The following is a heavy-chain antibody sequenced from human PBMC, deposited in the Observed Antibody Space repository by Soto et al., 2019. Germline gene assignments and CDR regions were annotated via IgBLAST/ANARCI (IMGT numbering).Heavy chain of an antibody. D-gene: IGHD2-21*02. Sequence: QVQLQESGPGLVKPSQTLSLTCTVSGGSISSGGYYWSWIRQHPRKGLEWIGYIYYSGSTYYNPSLKRRVTISVDTSKNQFSLKLSSVTAADTAVYYCARVCGGDCHYGMDVWGQGTTVTVSS. CDR1: GGSISSGGYY. CDR3: ARVCGGDCHYGMDV. V-gene: IGHV4-31*03. CDR2: IYYSGST. J-gene: IGHJ6*02.